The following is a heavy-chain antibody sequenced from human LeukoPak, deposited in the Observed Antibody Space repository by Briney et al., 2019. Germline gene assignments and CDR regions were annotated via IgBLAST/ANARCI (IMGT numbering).Heavy chain of an antibody. J-gene: IGHJ4*02. D-gene: IGHD2-21*01. CDR1: GFTFSSYG. V-gene: IGHV3-30*02. Sequence: PGGSLRLSCAASGFTFSSYGMHWVRQAPGKGLEWVAFIRYDGSNKYYVDSVKGRFTISRDNAKNSLYLQMNSLRAEDTAVYYCARDIVGMDWGQGTLVTVSS. CDR2: IRYDGSNK. CDR3: ARDIVGMD.